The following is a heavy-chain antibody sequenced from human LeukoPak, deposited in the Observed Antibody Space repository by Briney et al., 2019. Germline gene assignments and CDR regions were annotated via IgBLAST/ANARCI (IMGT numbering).Heavy chain of an antibody. CDR3: ATGVAGGNWFDP. D-gene: IGHD6-19*01. V-gene: IGHV1-24*01. Sequence: ASVKVSCKVSGYTLTELSMHWVRQAPGKGLEWMGGFDPEDGETIYAQKFQGRVTMTEDTSTDTAYTELSSLRSEDTAVYYCATGVAGGNWFDPWGQGTLVTVSS. CDR2: FDPEDGET. CDR1: GYTLTELS. J-gene: IGHJ5*02.